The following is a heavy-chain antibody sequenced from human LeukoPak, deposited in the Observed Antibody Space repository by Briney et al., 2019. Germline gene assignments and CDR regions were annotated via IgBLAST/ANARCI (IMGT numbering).Heavy chain of an antibody. J-gene: IGHJ5*02. CDR1: GFTFSGSA. Sequence: GGSLRLSCAASGFTFSGSAMHWVRQASGKGLEWVGRIRSKANSYATAYAASVKGRFTISRDDSKNTAYLQMNSLKTEDTAVYYCTRYVYYYDSSGYYNWFDPWGQGTLVTVSS. D-gene: IGHD3-22*01. V-gene: IGHV3-73*01. CDR2: IRSKANSYAT. CDR3: TRYVYYYDSSGYYNWFDP.